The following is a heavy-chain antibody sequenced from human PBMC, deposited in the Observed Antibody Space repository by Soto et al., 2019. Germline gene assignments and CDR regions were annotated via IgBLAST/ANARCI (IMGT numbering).Heavy chain of an antibody. CDR1: GFTFSSAA. CDR2: ISDTGTRT. CDR3: AKSLDIHYKNWFDP. V-gene: IGHV3-23*01. D-gene: IGHD4-4*01. Sequence: QILESGGSLVQPGGSLRLSCVAAGFTFSSAAMNWVRQAPGKGLEWVSIISDTGTRTHYADSVKGRFTISRDNSKNTLYMDMNSLRAEETAVYYCAKSLDIHYKNWFDPWGQGTLVTVSS. J-gene: IGHJ5*02.